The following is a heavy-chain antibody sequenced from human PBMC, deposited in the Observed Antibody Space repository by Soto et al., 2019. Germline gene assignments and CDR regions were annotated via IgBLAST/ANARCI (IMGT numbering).Heavy chain of an antibody. J-gene: IGHJ4*02. CDR2: INAGNGNT. D-gene: IGHD6-13*01. CDR1: GYTFTSYA. CDR3: ARDLGIAAAGTIDY. Sequence: ASVKVSCKASGYTFTSYAMHWVRQAPGQRLEWMGWINAGNGNTKYSQKFQGRVTITRDTSASTAYMELSSLRSEDTAVYYCARDLGIAAAGTIDYWGQGTLVTVSS. V-gene: IGHV1-3*01.